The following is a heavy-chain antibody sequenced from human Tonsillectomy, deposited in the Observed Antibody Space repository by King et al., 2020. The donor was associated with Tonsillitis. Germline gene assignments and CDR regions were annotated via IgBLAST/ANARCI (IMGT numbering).Heavy chain of an antibody. CDR3: ARPQFGILTGYYV. CDR1: GYTFTSYG. D-gene: IGHD3-9*01. CDR2: ISAYNCNT. V-gene: IGHV1-18*01. J-gene: IGHJ6*02. Sequence: QLVQSGAEVKKPGASVKVSCKASGYTFTSYGISWGRQAPGQGLEWMGWISAYNCNTNYAQKLKGRVTMTTDTSTSTAYMKLRSLRSDDTAVYYCARPQFGILTGYYVWGQGTTVTVSS.